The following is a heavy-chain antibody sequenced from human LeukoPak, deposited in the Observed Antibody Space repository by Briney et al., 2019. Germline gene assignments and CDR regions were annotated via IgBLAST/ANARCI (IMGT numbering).Heavy chain of an antibody. V-gene: IGHV4-39*01. CDR1: GGSISSSSYY. J-gene: IGHJ4*02. Sequence: SETLSLTCTVSGGSISSSSYYWGWIRQPPGKGLEWIGSIYYSGSTYYNPSLKSRVTISVYTSKNQFSLKLSSVTAADTAVYYCARHTESHYFDYWGQGTLVTVSS. CDR3: ARHTESHYFDY. CDR2: IYYSGST.